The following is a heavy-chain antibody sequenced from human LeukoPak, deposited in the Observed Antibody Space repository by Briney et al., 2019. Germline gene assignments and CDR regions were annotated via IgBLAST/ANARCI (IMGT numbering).Heavy chain of an antibody. Sequence: SEILSLTCTVSGDSISSYYWSWIRQPPGKGLEWIGYIYYSGSTNYNPSLQSRVTISVDTSKNQFSLKLNSVTAADTAVYYCAREGRSSGWYPTIDYWGQGTLVTVSS. J-gene: IGHJ4*02. V-gene: IGHV4-59*01. D-gene: IGHD6-19*01. CDR1: GDSISSYY. CDR3: AREGRSSGWYPTIDY. CDR2: IYYSGST.